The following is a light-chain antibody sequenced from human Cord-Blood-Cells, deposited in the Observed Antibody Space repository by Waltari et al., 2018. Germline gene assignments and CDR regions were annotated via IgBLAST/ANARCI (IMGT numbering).Light chain of an antibody. V-gene: IGKV1-12*01. Sequence: IQINQYPSSVSASVADRVTNTCRESQGISSWLAWFQQKPGKAPKLLIYAASSLQSAAPSRFSGSGSGTDFTLTISILQPEDFATYYCQQANSFPITFGQGTRLEIK. CDR3: QQANSFPIT. CDR1: QGISSW. J-gene: IGKJ5*01. CDR2: AAS.